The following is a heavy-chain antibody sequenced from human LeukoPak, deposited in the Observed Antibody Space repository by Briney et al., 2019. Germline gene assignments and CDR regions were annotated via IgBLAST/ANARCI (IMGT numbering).Heavy chain of an antibody. CDR3: ARDEGYYDSSGYYRFDY. V-gene: IGHV1-18*01. D-gene: IGHD3-22*01. CDR1: GYTFTSYD. Sequence: ASVKVSCKASGYTFTSYDISWVRQAPGQGLEWMGWISAYNGNTNYAQKLQGRVTMTTDTSTSTAYMELRSLRSDDTALYYCARDEGYYDSSGYYRFDYWGQGTLVTVSS. CDR2: ISAYNGNT. J-gene: IGHJ4*02.